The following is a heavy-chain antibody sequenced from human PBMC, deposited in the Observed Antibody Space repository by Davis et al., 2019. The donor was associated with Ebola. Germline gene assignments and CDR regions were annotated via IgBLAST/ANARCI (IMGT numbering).Heavy chain of an antibody. Sequence: GESLKISCAASGLTVSTNYMNWVRQAPGKGLEWVSIIYSGSSKYYADYVRGRFTISRDRSKNTLYLQMNSLGAEDTAVYYCARSRFPYGMDVWGQGTTVTVS. D-gene: IGHD3-3*01. CDR1: GLTVSTNY. V-gene: IGHV3-53*01. CDR3: ARSRFPYGMDV. CDR2: IYSGSSK. J-gene: IGHJ6*02.